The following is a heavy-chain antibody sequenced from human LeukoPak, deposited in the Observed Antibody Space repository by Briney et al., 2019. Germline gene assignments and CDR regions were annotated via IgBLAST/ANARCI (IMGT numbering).Heavy chain of an antibody. D-gene: IGHD3-22*01. V-gene: IGHV3-64*01. CDR1: GFTFSSYA. J-gene: IGHJ4*02. Sequence: PGGSLRLSCAASGFTFSSYAMHWVRQAPGKGLEYVSAISSNGGSTYYANSVKGRFTISRDNSKNTLYLQMGSLRAEDMAVYYCARAPPPPYYYDSSGYIDYWGQGTLVTVSS. CDR3: ARAPPPPYYYDSSGYIDY. CDR2: ISSNGGST.